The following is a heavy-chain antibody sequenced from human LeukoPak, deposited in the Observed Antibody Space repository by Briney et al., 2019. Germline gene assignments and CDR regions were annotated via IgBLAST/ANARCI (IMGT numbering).Heavy chain of an antibody. Sequence: SETLSLTCTVSGGSISSSSYYWGWIRQPPGKGLEWIGSIYYSGSTYYNPSLKSRVTISVDTSKNPFSLKLSSVTAADTAVYYCARREPDDYVWGSYRYPAAFDIWGQGTMVTVSS. V-gene: IGHV4-39*01. J-gene: IGHJ3*02. CDR2: IYYSGST. CDR1: GGSISSSSYY. D-gene: IGHD3-16*02. CDR3: ARREPDDYVWGSYRYPAAFDI.